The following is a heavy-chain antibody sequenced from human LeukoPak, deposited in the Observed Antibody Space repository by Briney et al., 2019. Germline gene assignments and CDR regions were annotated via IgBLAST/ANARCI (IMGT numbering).Heavy chain of an antibody. V-gene: IGHV4-39*01. CDR2: INYSWST. J-gene: IGHJ3*01. CDR1: GGSISSGSYY. CDR3: ARAEDIYRRLDL. D-gene: IGHD3-9*01. Sequence: SETLSLTCTVSGGSISSGSYYWGWIRRPPGKGLKWIGSINYSWSTYYNPSLKSRVTISVDTSKNQFSLRLSSVTAADTAVYYCARAEDIYRRLDLWGQGTMVTVSS.